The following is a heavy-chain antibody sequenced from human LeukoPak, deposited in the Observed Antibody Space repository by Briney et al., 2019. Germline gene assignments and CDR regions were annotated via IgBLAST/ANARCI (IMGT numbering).Heavy chain of an antibody. V-gene: IGHV1-2*02. CDR3: ARVSTSGYRDWLDP. Sequence: ASVKVSCKVSGYTLIELSMHWVRQAPGQGLEWMGWIYPKSGGTNSAQKFQGRVTMTRDTSISTAYMELSRLKFDDTAVYYCARVSTSGYRDWLDPWGQGTLVTVSS. J-gene: IGHJ5*02. CDR1: GYTLIELS. CDR2: IYPKSGGT. D-gene: IGHD3-9*01.